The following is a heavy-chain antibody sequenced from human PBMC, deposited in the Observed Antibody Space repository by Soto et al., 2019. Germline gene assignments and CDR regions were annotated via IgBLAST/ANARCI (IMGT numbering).Heavy chain of an antibody. CDR2: IYYSGST. J-gene: IGHJ4*02. CDR1: GGSISSGGYY. Sequence: SETLSLTCTVSGGSISSGGYYWSWIRQHPGKGLEWIGYIYYSGSTFYNPSLKSRVTISLDTSKNQFSLKLRSVAAADTAVYYWARHEAVWYFGSWGQEPRV. CDR3: ARHEAVWYFGS. D-gene: IGHD3-9*01. V-gene: IGHV4-39*01.